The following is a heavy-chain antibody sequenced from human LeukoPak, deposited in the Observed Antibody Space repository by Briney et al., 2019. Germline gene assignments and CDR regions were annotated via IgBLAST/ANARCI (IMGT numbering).Heavy chain of an antibody. CDR2: IYYSGST. J-gene: IGHJ6*03. CDR1: GGSFSGYY. V-gene: IGHV4-34*01. CDR3: ARAYCGGDCYSDYYYYMDV. Sequence: ETLSLTCAVYGGSFSGYYWSWIRQPPGKGLEWIGSIYYSGSTYYNPSLKSRVTISVDTSKNQFSLKLSSVTAADTAVYYCARAYCGGDCYSDYYYYMDVWGKGTTVTVSS. D-gene: IGHD2-21*02.